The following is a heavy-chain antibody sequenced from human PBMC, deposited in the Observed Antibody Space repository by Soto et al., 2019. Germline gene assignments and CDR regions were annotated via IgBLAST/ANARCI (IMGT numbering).Heavy chain of an antibody. CDR1: GGCISSYY. D-gene: IGHD4-17*01. CDR2: IYYSGST. V-gene: IGHV4-59*12. Sequence: PSETLSLTCTVSGGCISSYYWSWIRQPPGKGLEWIGYIYYSGSTYYNPSLKSRVTISVDKSKNQFSLKLTSVTAADTAVYYCARSEATVLDYWGQGTLVTVSS. CDR3: ARSEATVLDY. J-gene: IGHJ4*02.